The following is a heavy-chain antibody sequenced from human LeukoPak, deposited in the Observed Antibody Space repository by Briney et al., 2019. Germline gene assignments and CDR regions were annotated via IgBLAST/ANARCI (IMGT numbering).Heavy chain of an antibody. J-gene: IGHJ6*02. CDR2: ISSDGSKK. Sequence: PGGSLRLSCAASGFTFSSYGMHWVRQAPGKGLEWVAVISSDGSKKYHVDSVKGRFTISRDNSKNTLYLQMNSLRAEDTAVYYCANADYSQYGMDVWGQGTTVTVSS. D-gene: IGHD4-4*01. V-gene: IGHV3-30*18. CDR3: ANADYSQYGMDV. CDR1: GFTFSSYG.